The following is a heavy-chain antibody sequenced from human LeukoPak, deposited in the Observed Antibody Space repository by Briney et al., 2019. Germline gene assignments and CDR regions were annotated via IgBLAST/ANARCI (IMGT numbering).Heavy chain of an antibody. D-gene: IGHD6-13*01. CDR1: GYSISSGYY. Sequence: PSETLSLTCAVSGYSISSGYYWGWIRQPPGKGLEWIGSVYHSGSTYYSPSLKSRVTISVDTSKNQFSLKLSSVTAADTAVYYCAGCSTSGGYYYYYMDVWGKGTTVTVSS. CDR3: AGCSTSGGYYYYYMDV. J-gene: IGHJ6*03. V-gene: IGHV4-38-2*01. CDR2: VYHSGST.